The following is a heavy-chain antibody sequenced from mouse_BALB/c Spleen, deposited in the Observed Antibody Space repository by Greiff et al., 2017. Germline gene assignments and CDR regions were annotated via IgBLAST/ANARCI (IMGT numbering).Heavy chain of an antibody. CDR1: GYSITSDYA. J-gene: IGHJ4*01. CDR3: ARRRPEAMDY. V-gene: IGHV3-2*02. Sequence: EVQLQESGPGLVKPSQSLSLTCTVTGYSITSDYAWNWIRQFPGNKLEWMGYISYSGSTSYNPSLKSRISITRDTSKNQFFLQLNSVTTEDTATYYCARRRPEAMDYWGQGTSVTVSS. CDR2: ISYSGST.